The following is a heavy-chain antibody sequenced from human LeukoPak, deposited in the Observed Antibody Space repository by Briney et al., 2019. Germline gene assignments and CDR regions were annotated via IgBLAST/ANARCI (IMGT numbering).Heavy chain of an antibody. CDR2: ISSSSSYI. J-gene: IGHJ4*02. D-gene: IGHD2-2*01. V-gene: IGHV3-21*01. CDR3: ARDMVGGVDCSSTSCLIDY. CDR1: GFTFSSYS. Sequence: GRSLRLSCAASGFTFSSYSMNWVRQAPGKGLEWVSSISSSSSYIYYADSVKGRFTISRDNAKNSLYLQMNSLRAEDTAVYYCARDMVGGVDCSSTSCLIDYWGQGTLVTVSS.